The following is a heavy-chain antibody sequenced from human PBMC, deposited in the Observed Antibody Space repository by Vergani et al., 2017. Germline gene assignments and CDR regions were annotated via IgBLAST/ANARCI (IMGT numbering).Heavy chain of an antibody. CDR1: GFTFTYYY. CDR3: ARVMPLLRCLEWTGSNADY. Sequence: QVQLVESGGGLVKPGGSLRLSCSSSGFTFTYYYMSRIRQAPGNGLELVSYISSSGSTIYYADSVKGRFTISRDNAKNSLYLQMNSLRAEGTAVYYCARVMPLLRCLEWTGSNADYWGQGTLVTVSS. CDR2: ISSSGSTI. V-gene: IGHV3-11*01. J-gene: IGHJ4*02. D-gene: IGHD3-3*01.